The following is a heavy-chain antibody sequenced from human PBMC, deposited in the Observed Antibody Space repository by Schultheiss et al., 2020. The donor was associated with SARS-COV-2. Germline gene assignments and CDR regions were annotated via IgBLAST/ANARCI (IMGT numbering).Heavy chain of an antibody. CDR3: ARGTWGYYFDY. Sequence: GGSLRLSCAASGFTFSSYEMNWVRQAPGKGLEWVSYISSSATTMYHADSVKGRFTISRDNAKNSLYLQMSSLRAEDTAVYYCARGTWGYYFDYWGQGTLVTVSS. D-gene: IGHD7-27*01. CDR1: GFTFSSYE. J-gene: IGHJ4*02. V-gene: IGHV3-48*03. CDR2: ISSSATTM.